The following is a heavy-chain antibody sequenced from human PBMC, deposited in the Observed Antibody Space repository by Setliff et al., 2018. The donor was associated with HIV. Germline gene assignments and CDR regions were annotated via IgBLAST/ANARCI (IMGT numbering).Heavy chain of an antibody. Sequence: SETLSLTCTVSGGSISGSVWSWIRQPPGKGLEFVGYIYYMGRTTYNPSLKSRLTISVDKSKSQFSLKVRSVTAADTAVYYCARDSDYYYSSGRHIRLFDYWGQGTLVTVSS. D-gene: IGHD3-22*01. CDR1: GGSISGSV. CDR2: IYYMGRT. V-gene: IGHV4-59*01. J-gene: IGHJ4*02. CDR3: ARDSDYYYSSGRHIRLFDY.